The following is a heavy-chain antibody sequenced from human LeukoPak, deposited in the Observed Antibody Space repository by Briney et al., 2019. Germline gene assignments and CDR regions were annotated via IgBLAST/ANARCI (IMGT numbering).Heavy chain of an antibody. J-gene: IGHJ4*02. D-gene: IGHD5-18*01. V-gene: IGHV4-30-4*08. CDR3: ARDPGYSYGRSYFDS. Sequence: SWVRQAPGKGLEWIGYIYHSGSTYYNPSLKSRLTISVDTSKNQFSLRLSSVTAADTAVYYCARDPGYSYGRSYFDSWGQGTLVTVSS. CDR2: IYHSGST.